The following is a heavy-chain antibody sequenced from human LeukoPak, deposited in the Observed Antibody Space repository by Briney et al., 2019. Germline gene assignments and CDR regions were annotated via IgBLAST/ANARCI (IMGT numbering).Heavy chain of an antibody. Sequence: PSETLSLTCAVSGGSITTYYWTWIRQPPGQALEWIGYIYYTGNTKYNPSLESRVTMSIDTSKNEFSLKLYSANAADTAVYFCASGSVVTALDQWGQGTLVTVSS. CDR1: GGSITTYY. D-gene: IGHD2-21*02. V-gene: IGHV4-59*01. CDR3: ASGSVVTALDQ. J-gene: IGHJ4*02. CDR2: IYYTGNT.